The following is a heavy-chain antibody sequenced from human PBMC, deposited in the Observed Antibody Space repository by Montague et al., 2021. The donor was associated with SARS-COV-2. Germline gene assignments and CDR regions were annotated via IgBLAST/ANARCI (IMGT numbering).Heavy chain of an antibody. Sequence: SETLSLTCTVSGSSITSYYWSWIRQAPGKGLEWTGSMVYSGRNFYNGALRSRLTISVDTSKNQFSLELRAVTAADTGLYYCARHDHTDFGNPNWFDPWGQGTLVTVSS. CDR2: MVYSGRN. D-gene: IGHD5-18*01. CDR1: GSSITSYY. J-gene: IGHJ5*02. V-gene: IGHV4-59*04. CDR3: ARHDHTDFGNPNWFDP.